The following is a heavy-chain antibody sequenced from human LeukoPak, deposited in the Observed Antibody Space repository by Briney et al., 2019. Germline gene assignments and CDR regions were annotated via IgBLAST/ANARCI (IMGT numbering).Heavy chain of an antibody. Sequence: GGSLRLSCAASGFTVSSNYMSWVRQAAGKGLEWVSHISRSVSTYYGDSGKDRSTISRDNAKTSLYLQMNSLRAEDTAVYYCARLGPTPFDYCGEGPLVTVSS. CDR3: ARLGPTPFDY. V-gene: IGHV3-69-1*01. D-gene: IGHD3-16*01. J-gene: IGHJ4*02. CDR1: GFTVSSNY. CDR2: ISRSVST.